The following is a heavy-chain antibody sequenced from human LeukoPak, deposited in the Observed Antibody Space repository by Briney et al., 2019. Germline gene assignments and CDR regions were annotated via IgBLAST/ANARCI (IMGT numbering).Heavy chain of an antibody. D-gene: IGHD6-19*01. CDR3: VRQAGVS. CDR1: GFTISNYW. CDR2: IKGDGSEK. J-gene: IGHJ5*02. Sequence: RPGGSLRLSCAASGFTISNYWMTWVRQAPGKGLEWVSNIKGDGSEKNYVDSVKGRFTISRDNAKNSLYLQMNSLRVEDTALYYCVRQAGVSWGQGTLVTVSS. V-gene: IGHV3-7*01.